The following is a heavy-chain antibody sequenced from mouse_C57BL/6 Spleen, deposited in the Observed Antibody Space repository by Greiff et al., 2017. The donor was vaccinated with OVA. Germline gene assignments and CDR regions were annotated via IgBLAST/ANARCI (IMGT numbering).Heavy chain of an antibody. V-gene: IGHV5-4*01. CDR3: ARENYYGSSLGYFDV. J-gene: IGHJ1*03. Sequence: EVQLVESGGGLVKPGGSLKLSCAASGFTFSSYAMSWVRQTPEKRLEWVATISDGGSYTYYPDNVKGRFTISRDNAKNNLYLQMSHLKSEDTAMYYCARENYYGSSLGYFDVWGTGTTGTVSS. CDR1: GFTFSSYA. D-gene: IGHD1-1*01. CDR2: ISDGGSYT.